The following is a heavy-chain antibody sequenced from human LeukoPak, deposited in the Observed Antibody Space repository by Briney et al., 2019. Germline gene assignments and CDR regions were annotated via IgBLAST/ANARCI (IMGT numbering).Heavy chain of an antibody. CDR1: GGSFSGYY. CDR2: INHSGST. Sequence: SETLSLTCAVYGGSFSGYYWSWIRQPPGKGLEWIGEINHSGSTNYNPSLKSRVTISVDTSKNQFSLKLSSVTAADTAVYYCARGPYSYDSSGSFDYWGQGTLVTVSS. J-gene: IGHJ4*02. D-gene: IGHD3-22*01. CDR3: ARGPYSYDSSGSFDY. V-gene: IGHV4-34*01.